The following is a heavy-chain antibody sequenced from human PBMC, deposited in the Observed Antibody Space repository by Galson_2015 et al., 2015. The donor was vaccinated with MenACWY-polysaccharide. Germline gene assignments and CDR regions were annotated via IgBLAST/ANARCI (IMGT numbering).Heavy chain of an antibody. CDR2: IQYDGSNK. Sequence: SLRLSCAASGLRFSGSGMHWVRQAPGKGLEWVAVIQYDGSNKVYVDSVKGRFTISRDNSKNILFLEMNSLRAEDTAVYYCAREGSRIVFHAFDIWGQGTMATVSS. V-gene: IGHV3-33*01. CDR1: GLRFSGSG. D-gene: IGHD2-2*01. J-gene: IGHJ3*02. CDR3: AREGSRIVFHAFDI.